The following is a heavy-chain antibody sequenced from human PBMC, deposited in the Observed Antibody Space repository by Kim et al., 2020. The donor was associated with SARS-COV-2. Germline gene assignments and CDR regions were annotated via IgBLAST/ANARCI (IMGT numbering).Heavy chain of an antibody. J-gene: IGHJ4*02. CDR3: ARLSEMPAAGTYFDC. CDR1: GFSVSSKY. Sequence: GGSLRLSCAASGFSVSSKYISWVRQAPGKGLEYVSVIYSGGNIYYGDSMKGRFTVSRDSYKNTLDLHMNSPRAEDKAVNYCARLSEMPAAGTYFDCWGQGPPVTASS. D-gene: IGHD6-13*01. V-gene: IGHV3-53*01. CDR2: IYSGGNI.